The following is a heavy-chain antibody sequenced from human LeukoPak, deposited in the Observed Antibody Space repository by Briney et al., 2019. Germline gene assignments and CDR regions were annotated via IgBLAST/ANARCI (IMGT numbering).Heavy chain of an antibody. J-gene: IGHJ6*03. CDR2: IIPIFGTA. D-gene: IGHD4-17*01. V-gene: IGHV1-69*13. Sequence: SVKVSRKASGGTFSSYAISWVRQAPGQGLEWMGGIIPIFGTANYAQKFQGRVTITADESTSTAYMELSSLRSEDTAVYYCAGKDYGDYYYYYMDVWGKGTTVTISS. CDR1: GGTFSSYA. CDR3: AGKDYGDYYYYYMDV.